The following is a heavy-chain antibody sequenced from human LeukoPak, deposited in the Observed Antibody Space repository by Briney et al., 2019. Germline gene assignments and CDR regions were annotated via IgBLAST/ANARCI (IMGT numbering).Heavy chain of an antibody. CDR1: GYTFTGYY. V-gene: IGHV1-2*02. J-gene: IGHJ4*02. Sequence: ASVTVSCKASGYTFTGYYMHWVRQAPGQGLEWVGWINPNSGGTNYAQKFQGRVTMNRDTSISTAYMELSRLRSDDTAVYYCARVKVLAAAGPIDYWGQGTLVTVSS. CDR3: ARVKVLAAAGPIDY. D-gene: IGHD6-13*01. CDR2: INPNSGGT.